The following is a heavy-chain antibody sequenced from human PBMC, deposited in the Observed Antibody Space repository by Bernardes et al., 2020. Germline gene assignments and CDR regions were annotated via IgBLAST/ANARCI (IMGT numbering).Heavy chain of an antibody. V-gene: IGHV4-34*01. CDR1: GGSFSGFY. J-gene: IGHJ4*02. Sequence: SKTLSLTCAVYGGSFSGFYWDWIRQPPVKGLEWIGEINHSGSTNYNPSLKSRVTISVDTSKNQFSLKLSSVTAADTAVYYCARAHYYNSSGSFGLGYWGQGTLVTVSS. CDR2: INHSGST. D-gene: IGHD3-22*01. CDR3: ARAHYYNSSGSFGLGY.